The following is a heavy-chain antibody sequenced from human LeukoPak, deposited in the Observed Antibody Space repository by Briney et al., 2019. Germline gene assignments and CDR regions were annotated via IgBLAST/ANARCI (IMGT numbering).Heavy chain of an antibody. CDR3: ARAYDFPDY. Sequence: GASVKVFCKASGGTFSSYAISWVRQAPGQGLEWMGIINPSGGSTSYAQKFQGRVTMTRDTSTSTVYMELSSLRSEDTAVYYCARAYDFPDYWGQGTLVTVSS. CDR2: INPSGGST. CDR1: GGTFSSYA. J-gene: IGHJ4*02. V-gene: IGHV1-46*01. D-gene: IGHD3-3*01.